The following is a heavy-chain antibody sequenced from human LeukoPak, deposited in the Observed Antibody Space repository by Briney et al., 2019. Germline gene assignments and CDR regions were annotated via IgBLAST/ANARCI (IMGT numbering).Heavy chain of an antibody. CDR3: ARGDYGDY. J-gene: IGHJ4*02. CDR1: GYTFTNYV. V-gene: IGHV1-18*01. CDR2: ISTYNGNR. D-gene: IGHD4/OR15-4a*01. Sequence: SVKVSCKASGYTFTNYVISWVRQAPGQGLEWMGWISTYNGNRNYEQKLQGRVTMTTDTSTSTAYMELRSLKSDDTAVYYCARGDYGDYWGQGTLVTVSS.